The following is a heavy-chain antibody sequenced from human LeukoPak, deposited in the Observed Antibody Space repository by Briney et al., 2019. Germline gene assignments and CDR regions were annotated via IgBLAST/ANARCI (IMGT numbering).Heavy chain of an antibody. CDR1: GGSISSYY. J-gene: IGHJ5*02. Sequence: SETLSLTCTVSGGSISSYYWSWIRQPPGKGLEWIGSIYYSGRTYYNPSLKSRVTIFVDTSKNQFSLKLSSVTAADTAVYYCAGPYSSSGEDVIWFDPWGQGTLVTVSS. CDR3: AGPYSSSGEDVIWFDP. D-gene: IGHD6-6*01. V-gene: IGHV4-39*01. CDR2: IYYSGRT.